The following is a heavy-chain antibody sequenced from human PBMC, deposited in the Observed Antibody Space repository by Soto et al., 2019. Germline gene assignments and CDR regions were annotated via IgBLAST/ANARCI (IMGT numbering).Heavy chain of an antibody. Sequence: NPGGSLRLSCAASGFIFSDYYMAWIRQAPGKGLEWVSYISNSGNTIYVADSMRGRFTISRDNAKNSLFLQMNSLRADDTAVYYCARDIANRAYYYGLAVWGQVTTATVPS. V-gene: IGHV3-11*04. J-gene: IGHJ6*02. CDR1: GFIFSDYY. CDR3: ARDIANRAYYYGLAV. D-gene: IGHD7-27*01. CDR2: ISNSGNTI.